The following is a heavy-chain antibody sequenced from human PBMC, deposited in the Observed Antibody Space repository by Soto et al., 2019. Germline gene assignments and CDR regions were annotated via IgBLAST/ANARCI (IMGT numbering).Heavy chain of an antibody. J-gene: IGHJ4*01. V-gene: IGHV1-69*13. CDR1: AGTSRNYV. CDR3: ARDYTSPYHYDSTNYGYFDF. Sequence: SVNGSCNDSAGTSRNYVISWVRQAPGQGLEWMGGIIPSFGTPTYAQKFQGRVTITADDSTSAAYMELSSLRSEDTAVYYCARDYTSPYHYDSTNYGYFDFWG. CDR2: IIPSFGTP. D-gene: IGHD3-22*01.